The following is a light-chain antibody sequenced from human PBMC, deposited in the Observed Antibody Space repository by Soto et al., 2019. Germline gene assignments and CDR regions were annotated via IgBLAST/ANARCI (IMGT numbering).Light chain of an antibody. V-gene: IGKV1-6*01. J-gene: IGKJ1*01. CDR3: LQDYSYPRT. Sequence: AIQMTQSPFSLSASVGDRVTITCRASQGIRDDLSWYQQKAGKAPKLLIFTASKLNSGVPSRFSGSLSGTNFSLTISDLQPEDCATYYCLQDYSYPRTFGQGTKVEI. CDR1: QGIRDD. CDR2: TAS.